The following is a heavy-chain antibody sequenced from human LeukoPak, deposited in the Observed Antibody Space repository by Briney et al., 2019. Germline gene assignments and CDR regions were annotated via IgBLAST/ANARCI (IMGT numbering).Heavy chain of an antibody. CDR3: ARVGVGMYHFDH. CDR2: INSGGTVT. V-gene: IGHV3-74*01. CDR1: GFTFSDFW. D-gene: IGHD2-2*01. Sequence: GGSLRLSCAASGFTFSDFWMHWVRQAPGKGLVWVSRINSGGTVTNYADSVKGRLTISRDNAKNTLYLQMSSLRAEDTAVYYCARVGVGMYHFDHWGQGTLATVSS. J-gene: IGHJ4*02.